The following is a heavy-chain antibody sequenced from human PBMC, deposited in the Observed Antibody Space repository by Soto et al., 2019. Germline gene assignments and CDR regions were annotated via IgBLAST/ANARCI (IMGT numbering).Heavy chain of an antibody. CDR2: ISGSGDST. D-gene: IGHD1-26*01. Sequence: EVQLLESGGGLVQPGGSLRLSCAASGFTFISYAMRWVRQAPGKGLEWVSAISGSGDSTYYADSVKGRFTISRDNSKNTLYLQMNSLRAEDTAVYYCARRGSGSYDYYWGQGTLVTVSS. CDR1: GFTFISYA. CDR3: ARRGSGSYDYY. J-gene: IGHJ4*02. V-gene: IGHV3-23*01.